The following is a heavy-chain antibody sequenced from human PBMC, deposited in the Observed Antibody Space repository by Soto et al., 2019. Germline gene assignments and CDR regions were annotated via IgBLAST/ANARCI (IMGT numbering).Heavy chain of an antibody. CDR3: ARDHNSWYVGNWFDP. J-gene: IGHJ5*02. Sequence: QVQLVESGGGVVQPGRSLRLSCAASGFTFSSYGMHWVRQAPGKGLEWVAVIWYDGSNKYYADSVKGRFTISRDNSKNTLYLQMNSLRAEDTAVYYCARDHNSWYVGNWFDPWGQGTLVTVSS. D-gene: IGHD6-13*01. V-gene: IGHV3-33*01. CDR1: GFTFSSYG. CDR2: IWYDGSNK.